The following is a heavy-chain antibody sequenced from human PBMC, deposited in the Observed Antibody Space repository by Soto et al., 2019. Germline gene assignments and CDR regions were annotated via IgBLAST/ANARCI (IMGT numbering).Heavy chain of an antibody. CDR2: INHSGST. Sequence: SETLSLTCAVYGGSFSGYYWSWIRQPPGKGLEWIGEINHSGSTNYNPSPKSRVTISVDTSKNQFSLKLSSVTAADTAVYYCATTTTVTTFDYWGQGTLVTVSS. D-gene: IGHD4-17*01. V-gene: IGHV4-34*01. J-gene: IGHJ4*02. CDR1: GGSFSGYY. CDR3: ATTTTVTTFDY.